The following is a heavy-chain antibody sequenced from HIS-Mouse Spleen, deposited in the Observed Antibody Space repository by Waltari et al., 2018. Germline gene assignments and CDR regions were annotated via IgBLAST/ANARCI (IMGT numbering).Heavy chain of an antibody. Sequence: QVQLQQWGAGLLKPSETLSLTCAVYGGSFSGYYWSWIRQPPGKGLEWIGEINNSGSPNYSPTLKSRVTISVDTSKNQLFLKLSSATAADPAVYYCARAGWGDTVTTLSTYAFDIWGQGTMVTVSS. CDR2: INNSGSP. CDR3: ARAGWGDTVTTLSTYAFDI. J-gene: IGHJ3*02. D-gene: IGHD4-4*01. V-gene: IGHV4-34*01. CDR1: GGSFSGYY.